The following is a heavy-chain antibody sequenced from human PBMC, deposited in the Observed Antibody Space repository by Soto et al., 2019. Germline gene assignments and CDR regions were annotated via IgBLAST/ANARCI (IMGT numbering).Heavy chain of an antibody. CDR3: AREGVAPYYYYGMDV. CDR2: INHSGSA. J-gene: IGHJ6*02. V-gene: IGHV4-34*01. D-gene: IGHD5-12*01. Sequence: IRQTPGKGLPWIGQINHSGSANYNPSLKSRVTISVDTSKNQFSLKLSLRSDDTAVYYCAREGVAPYYYYGMDVWGQGTPVTVSS.